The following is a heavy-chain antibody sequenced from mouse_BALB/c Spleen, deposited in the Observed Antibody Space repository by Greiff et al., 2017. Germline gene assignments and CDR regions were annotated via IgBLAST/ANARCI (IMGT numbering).Heavy chain of an antibody. Sequence: VKLQESGAEVMKPGASVKISCKATGYTFSSYWIEWVKQRPGHGLEWIGEILPGSGNTKYHEKFKGKATFTADTSSNTAYMQLSSLTSEDSAVYYCARVTTVVEMDYWGQGSSVTVSS. CDR1: GYTFSSYW. D-gene: IGHD1-1*01. CDR3: ARVTTVVEMDY. J-gene: IGHJ4*01. V-gene: IGHV1-9*01. CDR2: ILPGSGNT.